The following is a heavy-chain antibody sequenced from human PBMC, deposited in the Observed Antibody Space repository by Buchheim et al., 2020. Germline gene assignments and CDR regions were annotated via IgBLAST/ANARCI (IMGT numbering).Heavy chain of an antibody. D-gene: IGHD3-10*01. CDR3: ARVPYGSGNYYGMDV. V-gene: IGHV3-7*01. Sequence: EVQLVESGGGLVQPGGSLRLSCAASGFNFNIYCMSWVRQAPGKGLEWVANINEDESEKYYGDSVKGRFTISRDNAKNSLYLQMNSLIAKDTAVYYCARVPYGSGNYYGMDVWRQGTT. CDR1: GFNFNIYC. CDR2: INEDESEK. J-gene: IGHJ6*01.